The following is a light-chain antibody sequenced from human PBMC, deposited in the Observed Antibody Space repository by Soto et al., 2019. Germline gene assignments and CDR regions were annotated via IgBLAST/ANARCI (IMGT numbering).Light chain of an antibody. CDR2: GVS. CDR3: SSYTTSSTYV. V-gene: IGLV2-14*03. CDR1: YSDVGAYTY. Sequence: QSALTQPASVSGSPGQSITISCTGTYSDVGAYTYVSWYQHHPGKAPKLMVSGVSNRPSGVSDRFSGSKSGNMASLTISGLQAEDEADYYCSSYTTSSTYVFGTGTKLTVL. J-gene: IGLJ1*01.